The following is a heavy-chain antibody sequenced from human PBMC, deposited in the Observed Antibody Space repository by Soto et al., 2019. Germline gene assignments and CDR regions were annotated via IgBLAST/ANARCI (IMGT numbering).Heavy chain of an antibody. D-gene: IGHD2-15*01. J-gene: IGHJ4*02. Sequence: PGGSLRLSCAASGFTFSNYAVSWVRQAPGKGLEWVSIISGSGDSTYYADSVKGRFTTSRDNSKNTLYLQMNSLRAEDTAVYYCAKDLGYCSGGSCYAFDYWGQGTLVTVSS. V-gene: IGHV3-23*01. CDR3: AKDLGYCSGGSCYAFDY. CDR2: ISGSGDST. CDR1: GFTFSNYA.